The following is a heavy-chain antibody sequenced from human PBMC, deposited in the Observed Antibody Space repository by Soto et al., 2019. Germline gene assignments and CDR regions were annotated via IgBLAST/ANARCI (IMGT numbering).Heavy chain of an antibody. D-gene: IGHD3-10*01. Sequence: GESLKISCAASGFTFSSYSMNWVRQAPGKGLEWVSYISSSSSTIYYADSVKGRFTISRDNAKNSLYLQMNSLIDEDTAVYYCARGLGTMVRGAPDYWGQGTLVTVSS. CDR1: GFTFSSYS. J-gene: IGHJ4*02. V-gene: IGHV3-48*02. CDR3: ARGLGTMVRGAPDY. CDR2: ISSSSSTI.